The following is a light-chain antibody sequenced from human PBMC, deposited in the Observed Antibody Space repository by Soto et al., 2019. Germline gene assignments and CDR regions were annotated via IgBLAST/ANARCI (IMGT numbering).Light chain of an antibody. CDR3: QSYDSSLSGWV. J-gene: IGLJ3*02. Sequence: QSVLTQPPSVSGAPGQRVTISCTGSSSNIGATYDVHWYQQVPGTAPKLLIYTNTNRPSGVPDRFSGSKSGTSASLAITGLQAEDEADYYCQSYDSSLSGWVFGGGTQLTVL. CDR1: SSNIGATYD. V-gene: IGLV1-40*01. CDR2: TNT.